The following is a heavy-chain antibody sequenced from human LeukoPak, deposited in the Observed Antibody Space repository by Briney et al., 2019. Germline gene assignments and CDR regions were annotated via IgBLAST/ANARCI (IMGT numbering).Heavy chain of an antibody. CDR3: ARGMSPYYFASGVNYGMDV. CDR2: INAGNGNT. V-gene: IGHV1-3*01. J-gene: IGHJ6*02. D-gene: IGHD3-10*01. CDR1: GYTFTSYG. Sequence: ASVKVSCKASGYTFTSYGISWVRQAPGQRLEWMGWINAGNGNTKYSQKIQGRVTITRDTSASTAYMELSSLRSEDTAVYYCARGMSPYYFASGVNYGMDVWGQGTTVTVSS.